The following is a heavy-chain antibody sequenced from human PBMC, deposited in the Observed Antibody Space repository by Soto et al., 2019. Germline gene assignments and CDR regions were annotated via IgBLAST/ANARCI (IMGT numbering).Heavy chain of an antibody. Sequence: SLRLSCAASGFPFSSYSMNWVRQAPGKGLEWVSSISSSSSYIYYADSVKGRFTISRDNAKNSLYLQMDSLRAEDTAVYYCARDFGDPYYFDYWGQGTLVTVS. J-gene: IGHJ4*02. CDR1: GFPFSSYS. CDR2: ISSSSSYI. D-gene: IGHD2-21*01. V-gene: IGHV3-21*01. CDR3: ARDFGDPYYFDY.